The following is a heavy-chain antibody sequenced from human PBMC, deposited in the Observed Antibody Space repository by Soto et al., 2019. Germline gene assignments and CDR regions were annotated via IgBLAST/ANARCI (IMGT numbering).Heavy chain of an antibody. Sequence: ASVKVSCKASGYTFTSYGISWVRQAPGQGLEWMGWISAYNGNTNYAQKLQGRVTMTTDTSTSTAYMELRSLRSDDTAVYYCAQYYYDSSGYPDDAFDIWGQGPMVTVSS. V-gene: IGHV1-18*04. CDR2: ISAYNGNT. J-gene: IGHJ3*02. CDR3: AQYYYDSSGYPDDAFDI. CDR1: GYTFTSYG. D-gene: IGHD3-22*01.